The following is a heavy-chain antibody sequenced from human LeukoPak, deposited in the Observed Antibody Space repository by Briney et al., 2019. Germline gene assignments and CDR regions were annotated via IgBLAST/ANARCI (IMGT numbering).Heavy chain of an antibody. CDR2: ISSISSTM. D-gene: IGHD6-13*01. J-gene: IGHJ4*02. V-gene: IGHV3-11*04. CDR3: ARDGSGAGDPLFDY. CDR1: KFTFSDYY. Sequence: PGGSLRLSCAASKFTFSDYYMSWIRQAPGKGLEWVSYISSISSTMYYADSVKGRFTISRDNAKNSLYLQMNSLRAEDTAIYYCARDGSGAGDPLFDYWGQGTPVTVSS.